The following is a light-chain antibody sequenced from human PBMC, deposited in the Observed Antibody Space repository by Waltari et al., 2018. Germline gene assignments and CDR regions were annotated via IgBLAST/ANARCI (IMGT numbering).Light chain of an antibody. CDR2: DDT. V-gene: IGLV3-21*04. CDR3: QVWDTSSEQSV. J-gene: IGLJ1*01. Sequence: SYVLTQPPSVSVAPGKTARGTCGGNNHGGRRVHWYQQKSGQAPVLFIYDDTDRPSGIPERFSGSNSGNTATLTISRVEAGDEADYYCQVWDTSSEQSVFGSGTKVTVL. CDR1: NHGGRR.